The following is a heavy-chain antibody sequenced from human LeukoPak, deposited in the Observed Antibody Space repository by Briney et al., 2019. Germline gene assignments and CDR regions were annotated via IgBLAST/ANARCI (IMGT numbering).Heavy chain of an antibody. Sequence: PSQTLSLTCTVSGGSISSGSYYWSWIRQPAGKGLEWIGRIYTSGSTNYNPSLKSRVTISVDTSKNQFSLKLSSVTAADTAVYYCARHSPTVPAFDIWGQGTMVTVSS. D-gene: IGHD2-21*01. V-gene: IGHV4-61*02. J-gene: IGHJ3*02. CDR2: IYTSGST. CDR3: ARHSPTVPAFDI. CDR1: GGSISSGSYY.